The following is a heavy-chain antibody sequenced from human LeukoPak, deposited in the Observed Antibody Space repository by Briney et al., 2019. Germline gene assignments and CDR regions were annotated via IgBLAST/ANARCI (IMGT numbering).Heavy chain of an antibody. CDR3: ARGTGGAAAADFDP. CDR2: IYYTGST. V-gene: IGHV4-31*03. D-gene: IGHD6-13*01. J-gene: IGHJ5*02. Sequence: PSETLSLTCTVSGGSISSDGYYWSWIRQHPGKGLEWIGAIYYTGSTYYNPSLKSRATISVDTSKNHFSLKLTSVTAADTAVYYCARGTGGAAAADFDPWGQGTLVTVS. CDR1: GGSISSDGYY.